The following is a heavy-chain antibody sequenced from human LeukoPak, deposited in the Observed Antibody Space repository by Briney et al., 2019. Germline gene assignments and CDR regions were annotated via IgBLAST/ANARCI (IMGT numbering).Heavy chain of an antibody. J-gene: IGHJ4*02. D-gene: IGHD3-3*01. CDR1: GFTFSTYS. V-gene: IGHV3-48*01. CDR3: AGGPIRFFEMFDY. Sequence: GGSLRLSCAASGFTFSTYSMNWVRQAPGRGLEWVSYITISSSTIYYADSVKGRFTISRDNAKNSLYLQMNSLRAEDTAVYYCAGGPIRFFEMFDYWGQGTLVTVSS. CDR2: ITISSSTI.